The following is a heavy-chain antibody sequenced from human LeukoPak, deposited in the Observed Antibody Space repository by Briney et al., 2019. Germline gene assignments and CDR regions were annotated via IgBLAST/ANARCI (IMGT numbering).Heavy chain of an antibody. CDR2: ISGSGGST. Sequence: GGSLGLSCAASGFTFSSYWMSWVRQAPGKGLEWVSAISGSGGSTYYADSVKGRFTISRDNSKNTLYLQMNSLRAEDTAVYYCAKDGSGSYYNVLNWFDPWGQGTLVTVSS. CDR3: AKDGSGSYYNVLNWFDP. CDR1: GFTFSSYW. V-gene: IGHV3-23*01. J-gene: IGHJ5*02. D-gene: IGHD3-10*01.